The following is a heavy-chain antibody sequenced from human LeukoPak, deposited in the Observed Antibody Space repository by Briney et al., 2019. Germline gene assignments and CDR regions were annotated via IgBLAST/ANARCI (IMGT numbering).Heavy chain of an antibody. CDR3: ARLARGVGALRGAFDI. J-gene: IGHJ3*02. D-gene: IGHD1-26*01. CDR1: GGSISSGDYY. V-gene: IGHV4-61*08. CDR2: IYYSGST. Sequence: SETLSLTCTVSGGSISSGDYYWSWIRQPPGKGLEWIGYIYYSGSTNYNPSLKSRVTISVDTSKNQFSLKLSSVTAADTAVYYCARLARGVGALRGAFDIWGQGTMVTVSS.